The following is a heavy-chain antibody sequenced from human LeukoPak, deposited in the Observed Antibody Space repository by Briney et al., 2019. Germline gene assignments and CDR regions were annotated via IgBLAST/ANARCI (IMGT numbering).Heavy chain of an antibody. V-gene: IGHV4-39*01. CDR3: LRSHGAY. D-gene: IGHD3-10*01. Sequence: SETLSLTCTVFGGSISSSGYLWGWTRQPPGKGLELIGNIRYSGSTYYNPSLKSRVTISVDTSKNQFSLKLSSVTAADTAVYYCLRSHGAYWGQGTLVTVSS. CDR1: GGSISSSGYL. J-gene: IGHJ4*02. CDR2: IRYSGST.